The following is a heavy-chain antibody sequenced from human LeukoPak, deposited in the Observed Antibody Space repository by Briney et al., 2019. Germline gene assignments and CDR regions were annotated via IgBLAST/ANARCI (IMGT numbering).Heavy chain of an antibody. V-gene: IGHV4-34*01. Sequence: PSETLSLTCAVYGGSFSGYYWSWIRQPPGKGLEWIGEINHSGSTNYNPSLKSRVTISVDTSKNQFSLKLSSVTAADTAVYYCASGVGSPGYMDVWGKGTTVTVS. J-gene: IGHJ6*03. CDR2: INHSGST. D-gene: IGHD1-26*01. CDR3: ASGVGSPGYMDV. CDR1: GGSFSGYY.